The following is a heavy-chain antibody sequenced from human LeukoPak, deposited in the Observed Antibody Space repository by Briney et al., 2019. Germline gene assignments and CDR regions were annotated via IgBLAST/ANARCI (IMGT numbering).Heavy chain of an antibody. CDR3: AREFYGDYVD. D-gene: IGHD4-17*01. Sequence: GGSLRLSCAASGFTFNNYAMNWVRQAPGKGLEWVSVISGSGGTTYYADSVKGRFTISRDSSKNTLYLQMNSLRAEDTAVYYCAREFYGDYVDWGQGTLVTVSS. V-gene: IGHV3-23*01. CDR2: ISGSGGTT. J-gene: IGHJ4*02. CDR1: GFTFNNYA.